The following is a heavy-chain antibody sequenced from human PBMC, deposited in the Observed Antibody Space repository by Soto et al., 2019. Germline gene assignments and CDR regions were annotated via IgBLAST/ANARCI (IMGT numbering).Heavy chain of an antibody. CDR1: GGSISSYY. J-gene: IGHJ4*02. Sequence: SETLSLTCTVSGGSISSYYWSWIRQPPGKGLEWIGYIYCSGSTNYNPSLKSRVTISVDTSKNQFSLKLSSVTAADTAVYYCARDRAIAVAGTFDYWGQGTLVTVSS. V-gene: IGHV4-59*01. D-gene: IGHD6-19*01. CDR2: IYCSGST. CDR3: ARDRAIAVAGTFDY.